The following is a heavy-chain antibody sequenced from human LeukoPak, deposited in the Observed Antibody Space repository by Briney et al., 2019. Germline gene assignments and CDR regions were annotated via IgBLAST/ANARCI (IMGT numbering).Heavy chain of an antibody. CDR3: PLLNRQTDF. J-gene: IGHJ4*02. CDR1: GYTFTGQY. D-gene: IGHD2-15*01. V-gene: IGHV1-2*02. Sequence: ASVKVSCKASGYTFTGQYIHWVRQAPGQGLEYMGWINPDTGGTNNAQKFQGRVTMTRDTSISTAYMELSRLRSDDTAFYYCPLLNRQTDFWGQGTLVTVSS. CDR2: INPDTGGT.